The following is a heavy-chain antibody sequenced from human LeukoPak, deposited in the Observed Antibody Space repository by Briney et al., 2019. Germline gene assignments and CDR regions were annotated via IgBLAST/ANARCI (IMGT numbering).Heavy chain of an antibody. CDR2: IYYSGST. D-gene: IGHD1-14*01. Sequence: SETLSLTCTVSGGSISSYYWSWIRQPPGKGLEWIGYIYYSGSTNYNPSLKSRVTISVDTSKNQFSLKLSSVTAADTAVYYYARHRREYYYYGMDVWGQGTTVTVSS. CDR3: ARHRREYYYYGMDV. J-gene: IGHJ6*02. V-gene: IGHV4-59*08. CDR1: GGSISSYY.